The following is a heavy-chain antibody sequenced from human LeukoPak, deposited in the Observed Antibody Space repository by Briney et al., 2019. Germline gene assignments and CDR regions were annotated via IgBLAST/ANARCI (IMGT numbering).Heavy chain of an antibody. Sequence: GGSLRLSCAASGFIFSSYSMNWVRQAPGKGLEWVSSISSSSTYIYYADSVKGRFTISRDNAKNSLYLQMNSLRAEDTAVYYCAKSVFDSSGDPYMDVWGKGTTVTISS. V-gene: IGHV3-21*01. CDR1: GFIFSSYS. J-gene: IGHJ6*03. CDR2: ISSSSTYI. D-gene: IGHD3-22*01. CDR3: AKSVFDSSGDPYMDV.